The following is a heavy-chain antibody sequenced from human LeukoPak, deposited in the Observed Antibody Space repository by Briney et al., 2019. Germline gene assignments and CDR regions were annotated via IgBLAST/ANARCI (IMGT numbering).Heavy chain of an antibody. CDR1: GFTFSSNY. D-gene: IGHD6-19*01. V-gene: IGHV3-53*01. J-gene: IGHJ5*02. CDR3: ARGRAVAGTVANWFDP. Sequence: PGGSLRLSCAASGFTFSSNYMSWVRQAPGKGLEWVSVIYSGGSTYYADSVKGRFTISRDNSKNTLYLQMNSLRAEDTAMYFCARGRAVAGTVANWFDPWGQGTLVTVSS. CDR2: IYSGGST.